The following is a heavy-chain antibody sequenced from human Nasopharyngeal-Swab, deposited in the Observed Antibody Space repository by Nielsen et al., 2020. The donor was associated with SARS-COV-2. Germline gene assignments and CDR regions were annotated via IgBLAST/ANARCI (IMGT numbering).Heavy chain of an antibody. CDR1: GFTFSSYA. V-gene: IGHV3-23*01. J-gene: IGHJ4*02. Sequence: GESLKISCAASGFTFSSYAMSWVRQAPGKGLEWVSAISGSGGSTYYADSVKGRFTISRDNSKSTLYLQMNSLRAEDTAVYYCAKSPRIAAAGTYWGQGTLVTVSS. CDR2: ISGSGGST. D-gene: IGHD6-13*01. CDR3: AKSPRIAAAGTY.